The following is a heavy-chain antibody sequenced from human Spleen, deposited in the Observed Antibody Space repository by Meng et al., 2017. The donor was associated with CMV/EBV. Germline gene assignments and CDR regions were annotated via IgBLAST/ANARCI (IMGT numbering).Heavy chain of an antibody. CDR3: AREFSVVDHYFDS. J-gene: IGHJ4*02. Sequence: AGSGFSFSGYWMSWVRQAPGKGLEWVANINSQGTEEYYMDSVKGRFIISRDNAENSLFLQMNSLRAEDSAVYYCAREFSVVDHYFDSWGQGTLVTVSS. CDR2: INSQGTEE. CDR1: GFSFSGYW. D-gene: IGHD2-2*01. V-gene: IGHV3-7*01.